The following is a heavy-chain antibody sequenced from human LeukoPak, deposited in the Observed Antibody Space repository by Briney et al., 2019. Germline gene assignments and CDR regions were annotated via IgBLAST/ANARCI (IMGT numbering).Heavy chain of an antibody. CDR3: AKVLGSSSWYSLGY. Sequence: GGSLRLSCAASGFTFDNYAMHWVRQAPGKGLEWVSLISGGGGSTSYADSVQGRFTISRDNSKGSLYLQMNSLRTEDTALYYCAKVLGSSSWYSLGYWGQGTLVNVSS. V-gene: IGHV3-43*02. D-gene: IGHD6-13*01. J-gene: IGHJ4*02. CDR1: GFTFDNYA. CDR2: ISGGGGST.